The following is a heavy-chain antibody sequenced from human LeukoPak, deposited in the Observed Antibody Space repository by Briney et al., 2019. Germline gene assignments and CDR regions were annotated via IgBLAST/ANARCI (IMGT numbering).Heavy chain of an antibody. CDR2: ISGSGGST. CDR3: AKAGKYFDWLLTFDY. D-gene: IGHD3-9*01. V-gene: IGHV3-23*01. Sequence: GGSLRLSCAASGFTFSSYAMSWVRQAPGKGLEWVSAISGSGGSTYYADSVKGRFTISRDNSKSTLYLQMNSLRAEDTAVYYCAKAGKYFDWLLTFDYWGQGTLVTVSS. J-gene: IGHJ4*02. CDR1: GFTFSSYA.